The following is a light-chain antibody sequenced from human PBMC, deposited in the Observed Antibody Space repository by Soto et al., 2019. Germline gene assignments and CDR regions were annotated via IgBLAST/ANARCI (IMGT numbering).Light chain of an antibody. J-gene: IGKJ1*01. CDR2: AAS. CDR3: QQSYTTPWT. CDR1: QSINTY. Sequence: DIHMTQSPSSLSASVGDRITITCRASQSINTYLNWYQQKPGKAPKLLIYAASTLQGGVPSRFSGSGSGTDFTLTITSLQPEDFATYSCQQSYTTPWTFGQGTKVEIK. V-gene: IGKV1-39*01.